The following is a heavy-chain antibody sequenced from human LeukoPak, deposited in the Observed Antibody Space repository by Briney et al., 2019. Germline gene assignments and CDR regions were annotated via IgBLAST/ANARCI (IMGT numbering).Heavy chain of an antibody. D-gene: IGHD3-9*01. V-gene: IGHV4-59*01. CDR1: GGSISSYY. Sequence: NPSETLSLTCTVSGGSISSYYWSWIRQPPGKGLEWIGYIYYSGSTNYNPSLKSRVTISVDTSKNQFSLKLSSVTAADTAVYYCARALPGVLRYFDRYPGDAFDIWGQGTMVTVSS. J-gene: IGHJ3*02. CDR2: IYYSGST. CDR3: ARALPGVLRYFDRYPGDAFDI.